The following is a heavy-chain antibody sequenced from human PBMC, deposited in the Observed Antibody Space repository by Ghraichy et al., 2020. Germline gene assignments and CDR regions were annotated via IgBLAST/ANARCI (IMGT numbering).Heavy chain of an antibody. Sequence: LSLTCEASGFSFNNYWMHWVRQAPGKGLVWVSRINSVESTTTHADSVKGRFTISRDNAKNTLHLQMSSLRAEDTGVYYCARGWYYGMDVWGQGTTVTVSS. D-gene: IGHD6-19*01. CDR2: INSVESTT. J-gene: IGHJ6*02. CDR3: ARGWYYGMDV. CDR1: GFSFNNYW. V-gene: IGHV3-74*01.